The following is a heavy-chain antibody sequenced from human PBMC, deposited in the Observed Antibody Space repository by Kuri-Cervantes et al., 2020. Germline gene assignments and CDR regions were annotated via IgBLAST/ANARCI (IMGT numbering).Heavy chain of an antibody. CDR2: ISSSSSYI. CDR1: GFTFSSYS. CDR3: ARVRGSSWYQDDAFDI. J-gene: IGHJ3*02. Sequence: GESLKISGAASGFTFSSYSMNWVRQAPGKGLEWVSSISSSSSYIYYADSVKGRFTISRDNAKNSLYLQMNSLRAEDTAVYYCARVRGSSWYQDDAFDIWGQGTMVTVSS. D-gene: IGHD6-13*01. V-gene: IGHV3-21*01.